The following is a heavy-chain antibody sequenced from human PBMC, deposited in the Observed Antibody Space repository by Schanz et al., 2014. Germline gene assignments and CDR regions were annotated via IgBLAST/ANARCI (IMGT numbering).Heavy chain of an antibody. CDR1: GGSTRSSNYY. CDR2: IHYSGST. Sequence: QVQLQESGPGLVKPSETLSLTCIVSGGSTRSSNYYWSWIRRHPGKGLEWIGHIHYSGSTYYNPSLKSRVTISMDTSKNQFSLRLTSVTAADTAVYHCARDRYCPGARCPGWFAPWGQGTLVTVSS. V-gene: IGHV4-31*02. CDR3: ARDRYCPGARCPGWFAP. J-gene: IGHJ5*02. D-gene: IGHD2-8*02.